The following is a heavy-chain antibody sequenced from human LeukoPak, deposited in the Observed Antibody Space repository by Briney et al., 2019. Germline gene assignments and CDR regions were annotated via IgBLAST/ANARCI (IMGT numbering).Heavy chain of an antibody. CDR3: ARGRTGYQLLPTKKNYSYYYVDV. V-gene: IGHV4-61*02. D-gene: IGHD2-2*01. J-gene: IGHJ6*03. CDR2: IYTSGSS. CDR1: GGSISSGSYY. Sequence: SETLSLTCTVSGGSISSGSYYWTWIRQPAGKGLELIVRIYTSGSSSYNPSLKSRITISVYTSKNQFSLKLSSVTAADTAMYFCARGRTGYQLLPTKKNYSYYYVDVWGKGTSVTVSS.